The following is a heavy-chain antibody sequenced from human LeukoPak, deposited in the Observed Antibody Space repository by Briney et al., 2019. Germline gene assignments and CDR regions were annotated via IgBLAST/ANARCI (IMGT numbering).Heavy chain of an antibody. CDR2: ISSSSSYI. CDR1: GFTFSSYS. V-gene: IGHV3-21*01. CDR3: ARSGGSSTSYWFDP. Sequence: GGSLRLSCAASGFTFSSYSMNWVRQAPGKGLEWVSSISSSSSYIYHADSVKGRFTISRDNAKNSLYLQMNSLRAEDTAVYYCARSGGSSTSYWFDPWGQGTLVTVSS. D-gene: IGHD2-2*01. J-gene: IGHJ5*02.